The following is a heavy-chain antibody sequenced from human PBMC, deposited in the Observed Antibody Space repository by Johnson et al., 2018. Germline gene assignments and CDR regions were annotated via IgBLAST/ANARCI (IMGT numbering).Heavy chain of an antibody. V-gene: IGHV3-33*01. D-gene: IGHD4-23*01. CDR2: MWSDGSNT. Sequence: VQLVETGGGVVQPGRSLRLSCAASGITEHGITFSSSGMHWVSQAPGRGLEWVAMMWSDGSNTYYSDAVEGRCTSSRDNSKNKLSLQMNSQRLEDTAVYNCVRDKGVTSLDYGGPGALVTVSS. CDR3: VRDKGVTSLDY. CDR1: GITEHGITFSSSG. J-gene: IGHJ4*02.